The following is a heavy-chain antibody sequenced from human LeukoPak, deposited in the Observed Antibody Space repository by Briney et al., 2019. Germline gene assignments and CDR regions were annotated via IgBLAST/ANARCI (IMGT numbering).Heavy chain of an antibody. CDR1: GFTFSSCA. J-gene: IGHJ4*02. V-gene: IGHV3-23*01. CDR2: IRGSGGST. Sequence: GGSLRLSCAASGFTFSSCAMSWVRQAPGKGLEWVSAIRGSGGSTFYTDSVKGRFTISRDNAKNSLYLQMNSLRAEDTAVFYCARDGTYTDYDPDFDIWGQGTLVTVSS. CDR3: ARDGTYTDYDPDFDI. D-gene: IGHD5-12*01.